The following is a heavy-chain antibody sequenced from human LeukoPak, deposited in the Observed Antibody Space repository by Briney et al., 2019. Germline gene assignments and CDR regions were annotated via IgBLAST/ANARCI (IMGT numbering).Heavy chain of an antibody. V-gene: IGHV4-59*01. J-gene: IGHJ4*02. CDR2: IYYSGST. Sequence: SETLSLTCTVSGGSISSYYWSWIRQPPGRGLEWIGYIYYSGSTNYNPSLKSRVTISVDTSKNQFSLKLSSVTAADTAVYYCAAKGAYGDYVRFDYWGQGTLVTVSS. CDR3: AAKGAYGDYVRFDY. CDR1: GGSISSYY. D-gene: IGHD4-17*01.